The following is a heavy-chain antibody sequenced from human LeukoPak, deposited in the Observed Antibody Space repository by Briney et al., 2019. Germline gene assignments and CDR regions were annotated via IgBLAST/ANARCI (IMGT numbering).Heavy chain of an antibody. J-gene: IGHJ4*02. CDR3: ARGHSRDATTRDRYFDY. CDR2: IYYSGST. V-gene: IGHV4-31*03. Sequence: SQTLSLTCTVSGGSISSGGYYWSWIRQHPGKGLEWIGYIYYSGSTYYNPSLKSRVTISVDTSKNQFSLKLSSVTAADTAVYYCARGHSRDATTRDRYFDYWGQGTLVTVFS. D-gene: IGHD5-12*01. CDR1: GGSISSGGYY.